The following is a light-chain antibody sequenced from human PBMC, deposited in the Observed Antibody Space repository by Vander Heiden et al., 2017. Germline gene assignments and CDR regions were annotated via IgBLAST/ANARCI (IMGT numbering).Light chain of an antibody. CDR1: SSNIGSNT. CDR2: SNN. CDR3: AAWDDSRNGWV. J-gene: IGLJ3*02. Sequence: QSVLTQPPSASGTPGPRGTISCSGSSSNIGSNTVNWYQQLPGTAPKLLIYSNNQRPSGVPDRFSGSKSGTSASLAISGLQPEDEADYYCAAWDDSRNGWVFGGGTKLTVL. V-gene: IGLV1-44*01.